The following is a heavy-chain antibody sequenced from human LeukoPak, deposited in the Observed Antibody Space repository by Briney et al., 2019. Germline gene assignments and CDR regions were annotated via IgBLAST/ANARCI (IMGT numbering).Heavy chain of an antibody. CDR2: IYTNTGNP. V-gene: IGHV7-4-1*02. CDR1: GYTFTSYA. J-gene: IGHJ3*02. CDR3: ARDSPCKSGWYKCAFDI. Sequence: ASVKVSCKASGYTFTSYAMNWVRQAPGQGLEWMGWIYTNTGNPTYAQGFTGRFVFSLDTSVSTAYLQISSLKAEDTAVYYCARDSPCKSGWYKCAFDIWGQGTMVTVSS. D-gene: IGHD6-19*01.